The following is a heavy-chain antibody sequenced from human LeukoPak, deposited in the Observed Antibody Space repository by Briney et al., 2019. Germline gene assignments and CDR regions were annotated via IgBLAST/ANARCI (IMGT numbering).Heavy chain of an antibody. CDR3: ASTPIYDFWSGYADY. V-gene: IGHV3-7*01. CDR2: IKQDGSEK. D-gene: IGHD3-3*01. CDR1: GFTFSSYW. Sequence: GGSLRLSCAASGFTFSSYWMSWVRQAPGKGLEWVANIKQDGSEKYYVDSVKGRFTISRDNAKNSLYLQMNSLRAEDTAVYYCASTPIYDFWSGYADYWGQGTLVTVSS. J-gene: IGHJ4*02.